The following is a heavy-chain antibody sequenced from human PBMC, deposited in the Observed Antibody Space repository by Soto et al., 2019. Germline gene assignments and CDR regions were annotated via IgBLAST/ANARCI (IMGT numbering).Heavy chain of an antibody. D-gene: IGHD5-18*01. J-gene: IGHJ4*02. CDR3: ARDRGYSSYDY. CDR2: IKEDGSEK. CDR1: GFAFSSSW. Sequence: QPGGSLRLSCAASGFAFSSSWMNWVRQAPGKGLEWVAGIKEDGSEKYYVDIVKGRFTISRDNVENSLYLQMNSPRGEDSAVYFCARDRGYSSYDYWGLGTLVTVSS. V-gene: IGHV3-7*01.